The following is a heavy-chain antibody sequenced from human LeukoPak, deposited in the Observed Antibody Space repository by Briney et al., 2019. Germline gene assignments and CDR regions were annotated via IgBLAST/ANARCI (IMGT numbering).Heavy chain of an antibody. CDR3: ARVGYYYGSGSPYYFDY. V-gene: IGHV4-30-4*02. CDR2: TYYSGST. Sequence: PSETLSLTCTVSGGSISSGDYYWSWIRQPPGKGLEWIGYTYYSGSTSYNPSLKSRVTILVDTSKNQFSLKLSSVTAADTAVYYCARVGYYYGSGSPYYFDYWGQGTLVTVSS. D-gene: IGHD3-10*01. J-gene: IGHJ4*02. CDR1: GGSISSGDYY.